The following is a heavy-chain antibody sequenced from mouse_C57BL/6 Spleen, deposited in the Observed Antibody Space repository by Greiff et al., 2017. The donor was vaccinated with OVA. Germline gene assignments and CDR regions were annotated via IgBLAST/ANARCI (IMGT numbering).Heavy chain of an antibody. J-gene: IGHJ1*03. Sequence: VQLQQSVAELVRPGASVKLSCTASGFNIKNTYMHWVKQRPEQGLEWIGRIDPANGNTKYAPKFPGKATITADTSSNTAYLQLSSLTSEDTAIYYCAPYYCGSSLHWYFDVWGTGTTVTVSS. CDR1: GFNIKNTY. CDR3: APYYCGSSLHWYFDV. D-gene: IGHD1-1*01. CDR2: IDPANGNT. V-gene: IGHV14-3*01.